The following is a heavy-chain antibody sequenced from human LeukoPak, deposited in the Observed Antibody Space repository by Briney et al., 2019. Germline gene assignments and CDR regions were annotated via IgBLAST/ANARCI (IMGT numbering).Heavy chain of an antibody. CDR2: IIPIFGTA. V-gene: IGHV1-69*13. D-gene: IGHD3-9*01. CDR1: GGTFSSYA. J-gene: IGHJ6*04. Sequence: SVKLSCKASGGTFSSYAISWVRHAPGQGLEWMGGIIPIFGTANYAQKFQGRVTITADESTSTAYMELSSLRSEDTAVYYCARATGPYGMDVWGKGTTVTVSS. CDR3: ARATGPYGMDV.